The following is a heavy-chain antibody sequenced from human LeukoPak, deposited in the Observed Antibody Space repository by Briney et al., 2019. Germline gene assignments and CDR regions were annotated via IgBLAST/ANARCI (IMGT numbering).Heavy chain of an antibody. J-gene: IGHJ3*02. CDR2: IRQDGSEE. CDR3: ARVSGDYGGAFDI. Sequence: GGSLRLSCAASRFTFSTYWMSWVRQAPGKGLEWVANIRQDGSEEYYMDSVKGRFTISRDNAKNSLYLQMNSLRAEDTAVYYCARVSGDYGGAFDIWGQGTMVTVSS. D-gene: IGHD4-17*01. CDR1: RFTFSTYW. V-gene: IGHV3-7*01.